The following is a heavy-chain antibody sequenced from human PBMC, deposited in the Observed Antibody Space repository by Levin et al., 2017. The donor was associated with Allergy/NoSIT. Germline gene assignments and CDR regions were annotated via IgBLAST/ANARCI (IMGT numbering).Heavy chain of an antibody. J-gene: IGHJ6*02. Sequence: ASVKVSCAASGFTFSSYSMNWVRQAPGKGLEWVSYISSSSSTIYYADSVKGRFTISRDNAKNSLYLQMNSLRDEDTAVYYCARGSVGATPYYYYGMDVWGQGTTVTVSS. V-gene: IGHV3-48*02. CDR3: ARGSVGATPYYYYGMDV. CDR2: ISSSSSTI. CDR1: GFTFSSYS. D-gene: IGHD1-26*01.